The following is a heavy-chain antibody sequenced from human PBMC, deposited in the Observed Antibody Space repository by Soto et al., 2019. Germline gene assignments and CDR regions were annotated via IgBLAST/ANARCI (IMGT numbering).Heavy chain of an antibody. Sequence: QVQLVESGGGVVQPWRSLSLSCAASGFTFSNYAMHWVRQAPGKGLEWVTVISSDGNNKYYADSVKGRFTISRDNSKNTLYLQVISLRAEDTAVYYCARERRGGNSGYYLDYWGQGTLVTVSS. CDR1: GFTFSNYA. CDR2: ISSDGNNK. J-gene: IGHJ4*02. D-gene: IGHD2-21*02. CDR3: ARERRGGNSGYYLDY. V-gene: IGHV3-30-3*01.